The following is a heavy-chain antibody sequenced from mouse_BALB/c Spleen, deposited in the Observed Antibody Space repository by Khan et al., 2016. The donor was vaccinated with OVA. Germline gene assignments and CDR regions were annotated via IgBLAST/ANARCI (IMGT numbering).Heavy chain of an antibody. CDR2: INPHIGET. CDR1: GYSFTGYF. V-gene: IGHV1-20*02. J-gene: IGHJ2*01. CDR3: TRIYRSDFDY. D-gene: IGHD1-1*01. Sequence: EVQLQESGPELVRPGASVKISCKASGYSFTGYFMNWVMQSHGKSLEWIGRINPHIGETFYNQRFKDKATLTVDESSSTAHMELRSLASDDSAVYYCTRIYRSDFDYWGQGTTLTVSS.